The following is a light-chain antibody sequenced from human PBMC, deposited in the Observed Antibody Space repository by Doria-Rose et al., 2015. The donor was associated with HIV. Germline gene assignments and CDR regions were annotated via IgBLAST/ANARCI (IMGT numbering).Light chain of an antibody. CDR2: TAS. CDR1: QSISNY. Sequence: FVGDRVTITCRASQSISNYLHWYQQKPGKAPKLLIYTASSLQSGAPSRFSGSGSGTDFTLTISSLQPEDSATYYCQQSFSTLPLTFGGGTNVEIK. J-gene: IGKJ4*01. V-gene: IGKV1-39*01. CDR3: QQSFSTLPLT.